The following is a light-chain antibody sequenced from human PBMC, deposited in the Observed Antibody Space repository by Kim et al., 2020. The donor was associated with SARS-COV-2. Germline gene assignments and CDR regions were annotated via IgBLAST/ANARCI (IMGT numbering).Light chain of an antibody. J-gene: IGKJ2*01. Sequence: FAPVRDRVTITCRASQVLASHLAWYQQKPGKTPKLLIYGTNTLESGVPSRFIGSGSGTEFTLTITSLQPEDFATYYCQQLKTYPYTFGQGTKLEIK. CDR2: GTN. CDR1: QVLASH. V-gene: IGKV1-9*01. CDR3: QQLKTYPYT.